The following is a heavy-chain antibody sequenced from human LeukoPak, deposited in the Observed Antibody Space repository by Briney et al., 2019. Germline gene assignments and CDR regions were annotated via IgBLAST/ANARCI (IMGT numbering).Heavy chain of an antibody. Sequence: PSETLSLTCTVSGYSISSAYYWGWIRQPPGKGLEWIGSIYHSGTTDYNPSLRSRVTISVNTSKNQFSLKLSSVTAADTAIYYCARAVIVVAAATQRNWFDPWGQGTLVTVSS. CDR1: GYSISSAYY. J-gene: IGHJ5*02. V-gene: IGHV4-38-2*02. D-gene: IGHD2-15*01. CDR2: IYHSGTT. CDR3: ARAVIVVAAATQRNWFDP.